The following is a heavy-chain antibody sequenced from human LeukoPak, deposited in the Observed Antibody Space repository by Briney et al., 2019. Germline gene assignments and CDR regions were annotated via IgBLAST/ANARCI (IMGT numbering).Heavy chain of an antibody. CDR1: GFTFDNYA. Sequence: PGGSLRLSCAASGFTFDNYAMHWVRQVPGKGLEWLSGITWNSGTIDYADSVRGRFTISRDNSRNSLYLQMNSLRPEDTALYFCAKDVYIKPPRDVVVIPVAGGGLDVWGQGTTVTVSS. J-gene: IGHJ6*02. CDR2: ITWNSGTI. V-gene: IGHV3-9*01. CDR3: AKDVYIKPPRDVVVIPVAGGGLDV. D-gene: IGHD2-15*01.